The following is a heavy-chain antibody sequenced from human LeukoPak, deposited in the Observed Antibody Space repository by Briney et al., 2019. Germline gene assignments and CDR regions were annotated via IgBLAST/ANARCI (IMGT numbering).Heavy chain of an antibody. J-gene: IGHJ6*03. D-gene: IGHD7-27*01. CDR3: ARGGANWANYYYYYMDV. Sequence: SETLSLTCTVSGGSISSYYWSWIRQPPGQGLEWIGYIYYSGSTNYNPSLKSRVTISVDTSKNQFSLKLSSVTAADTAVYYCARGGANWANYYYYYMDVWGKGTTVAVSS. CDR1: GGSISSYY. CDR2: IYYSGST. V-gene: IGHV4-59*01.